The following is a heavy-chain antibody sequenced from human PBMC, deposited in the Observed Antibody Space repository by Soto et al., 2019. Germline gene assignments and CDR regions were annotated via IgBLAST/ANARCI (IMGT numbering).Heavy chain of an antibody. V-gene: IGHV4-34*01. CDR2: INHSGST. CDR1: GGSFSGYY. Sequence: QVQLQQWGAGLLKPSETLSLTCAVYGGSFSGYYWSWIRQPQGKGLEWIGEINHSGSTNYNPSLKTRVTISVDTSKNQFSLKLSSVTAADTAVYYCARWEGWQWFDYWGQGTLVTVSS. J-gene: IGHJ4*02. D-gene: IGHD6-19*01. CDR3: ARWEGWQWFDY.